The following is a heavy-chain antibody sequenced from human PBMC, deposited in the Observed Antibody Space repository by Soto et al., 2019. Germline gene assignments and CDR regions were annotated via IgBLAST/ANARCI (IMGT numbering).Heavy chain of an antibody. CDR1: GFTFSNAW. V-gene: IGHV3-15*07. D-gene: IGHD2-15*01. J-gene: IGHJ6*02. CDR3: TTGGGRWSMYYYYGMDV. Sequence: NPGGSLRLSCAASGFTFSNAWMNWVRQAPGKGLEWVGRIKSKTDGGTTDYAAPVKGRFTISRDDSKNTLYLQMNSLKTEDTAVYYCTTGGGRWSMYYYYGMDVWGQGTTVTVSS. CDR2: IKSKTDGGTT.